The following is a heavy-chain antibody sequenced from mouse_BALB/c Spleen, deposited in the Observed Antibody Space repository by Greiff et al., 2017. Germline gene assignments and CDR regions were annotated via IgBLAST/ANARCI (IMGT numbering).Heavy chain of an antibody. D-gene: IGHD2-1*01. CDR1: GFSLSSYG. Sequence: VKLMESGPGLVAPSQSLSITCTVSGFSLSSYGVQWVRQPPGRGLEWRGVIWAGGSTNYNSALMSRLSISKDNSKSQVFLKMNSLQTDDTAMYYCARGVLPGAMDYWGQGTSVTVSS. CDR3: ARGVLPGAMDY. CDR2: IWAGGST. J-gene: IGHJ4*01. V-gene: IGHV2-9*02.